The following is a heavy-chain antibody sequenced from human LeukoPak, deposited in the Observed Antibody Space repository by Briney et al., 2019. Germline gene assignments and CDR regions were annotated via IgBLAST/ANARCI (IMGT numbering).Heavy chain of an antibody. CDR1: GGTFSSYA. V-gene: IGHV1-69*04. CDR2: IIPILGIA. Sequence: SVKVSCKASGGTFSSYAISWVRQAPGQGLEWMGRIIPILGIANYAQKFQGRVTITADKSTSTAYMELSSLRSEDTAVYYCARDKYYDILTGSPGPYGMVVWGQGTTVTVSS. D-gene: IGHD3-9*01. J-gene: IGHJ6*02. CDR3: ARDKYYDILTGSPGPYGMVV.